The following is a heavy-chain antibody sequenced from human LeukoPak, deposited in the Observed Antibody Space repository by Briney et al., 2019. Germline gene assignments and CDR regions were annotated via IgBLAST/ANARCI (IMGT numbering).Heavy chain of an antibody. V-gene: IGHV1-2*06. J-gene: IGHJ4*02. CDR3: ARVWRTSPYYFDY. D-gene: IGHD3-10*01. CDR1: GYTFIGYY. Sequence: ASVKVSCKASGYTFIGYYMHWVRQAPGQGLEWMGRINPNSGGTNYAQKFQGRVSMTTDTSTSTAYMELRSLRSDDTAVYYCARVWRTSPYYFDYWGQGNLVTVSS. CDR2: INPNSGGT.